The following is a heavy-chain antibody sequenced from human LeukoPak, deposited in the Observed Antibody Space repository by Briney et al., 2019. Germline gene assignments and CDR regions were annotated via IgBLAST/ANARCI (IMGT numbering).Heavy chain of an antibody. J-gene: IGHJ4*02. D-gene: IGHD6-13*01. CDR1: GFSFSAYG. CDR3: ARSQSSSLIDY. Sequence: GGSLRLSCAASGFSFSAYGVHWVRQAPGKGPEWVAVIWYDGSSKDYADSVKGRFTLSRDNSKNTLCLQMNSLTVEDTAVHYCARSQSSSLIDYWGQGTLVTVSS. CDR2: IWYDGSSK. V-gene: IGHV3-33*01.